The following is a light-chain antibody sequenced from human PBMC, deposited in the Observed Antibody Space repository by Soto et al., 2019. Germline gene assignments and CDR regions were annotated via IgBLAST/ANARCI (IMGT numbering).Light chain of an antibody. CDR3: VSYTTTGALV. CDR1: IYDVGAYHY. V-gene: IGLV2-14*01. Sequence: QSALTQPASVSGSPGQSITISCTGTIYDVGAYHYVSCYQQFPDKAPKLILYEVSNRPSGISSRFSGFRSGSTASLKVSGLQPEDDGHYYCVSYTTTGALVFGGGTKVTVL. CDR2: EVS. J-gene: IGLJ2*01.